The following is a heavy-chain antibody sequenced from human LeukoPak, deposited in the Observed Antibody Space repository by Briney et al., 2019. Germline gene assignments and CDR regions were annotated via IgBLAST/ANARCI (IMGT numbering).Heavy chain of an antibody. Sequence: GGSLRLSCAASGFSFSNVWMSWVRPAPGKGLELVGRIKTKPAGGTTDYAAPVKGRFTFSRDDSKNTLYLQMNGLKIEDTAVYFCTTVGLSGYYNRSGYYYHDYWGQGTLVTVSS. D-gene: IGHD3-22*01. CDR3: TTVGLSGYYNRSGYYYHDY. J-gene: IGHJ4*02. CDR1: GFSFSNVW. V-gene: IGHV3-15*01. CDR2: IKTKPAGGTT.